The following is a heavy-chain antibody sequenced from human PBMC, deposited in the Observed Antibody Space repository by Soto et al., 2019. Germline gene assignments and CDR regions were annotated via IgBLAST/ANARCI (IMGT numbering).Heavy chain of an antibody. CDR3: ARDWYYYDTSDHFSADAFDI. D-gene: IGHD3-22*01. CDR2: ISNDGTST. CDR1: GFTFSSYW. J-gene: IGHJ3*02. Sequence: GVSLRLSCAASGFTFSSYWMHWVRQAPGKGLVWVSRISNDGTSTNYADSVKGRFTISRDNAKNTVYLEMNSLRAEDTAVYYCARDWYYYDTSDHFSADAFDIWGQGTTVTVSS. V-gene: IGHV3-74*01.